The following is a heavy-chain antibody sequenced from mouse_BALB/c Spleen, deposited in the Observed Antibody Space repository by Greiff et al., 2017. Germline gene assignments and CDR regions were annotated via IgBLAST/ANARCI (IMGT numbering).Heavy chain of an antibody. CDR2: INPNNGGT. D-gene: IGHD1-1*01. CDR3: ARSEDYYGSRGYFDY. Sequence: EVQLQQSGPELVKPGASVKIPCKASGYTFTDYNMDWVKQSHGKSLEWIGDINPNNGGTIYNQKFKGKATLTVDKSSSTAYMELRSLTSEDTAVYYCARSEDYYGSRGYFDYWGQGTTLTVSS. V-gene: IGHV1-18*01. CDR1: GYTFTDYN. J-gene: IGHJ2*01.